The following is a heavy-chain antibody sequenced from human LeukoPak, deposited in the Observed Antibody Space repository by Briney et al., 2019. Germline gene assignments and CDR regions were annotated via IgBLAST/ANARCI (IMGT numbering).Heavy chain of an antibody. Sequence: SETLSLTCAVYGGSFSGYYWSWIRQPPGKGLEWIGEINHSGSTNYNPSLKSRVTISVDTSKNQFSLKLSSVTAADTAVCYCARNGDGLLWFGEFYYWGQGTLVTVSS. D-gene: IGHD3-10*01. J-gene: IGHJ4*02. V-gene: IGHV4-34*01. CDR3: ARNGDGLLWFGEFYY. CDR1: GGSFSGYY. CDR2: INHSGST.